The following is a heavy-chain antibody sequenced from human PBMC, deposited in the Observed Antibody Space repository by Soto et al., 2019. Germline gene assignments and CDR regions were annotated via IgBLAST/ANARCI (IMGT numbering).Heavy chain of an antibody. CDR1: GFTFSSYG. CDR2: ISYDGSNK. J-gene: IGHJ6*02. D-gene: IGHD2-15*01. CDR3: AKDEVLVEVVARDYYGMDV. Sequence: GGSLRLSCAASGFTFSSYGMHWVRQAPGKGLEWVAVISYDGSNKYYADSVKGRFTISRDNSKNTLYLQMNSLRAEDTAVYYCAKDEVLVEVVARDYYGMDVWGQGTTVTVSS. V-gene: IGHV3-30*18.